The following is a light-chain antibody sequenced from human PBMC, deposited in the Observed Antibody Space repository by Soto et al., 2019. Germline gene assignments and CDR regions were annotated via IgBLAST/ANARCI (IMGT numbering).Light chain of an antibody. CDR3: ILVYSGGVV. CDR1: TGAVTSGHY. CDR2: DTS. V-gene: IGLV7-46*01. J-gene: IGLJ2*01. Sequence: QTVVTQEPSLTVSPGGTVTLTCGSSTGAVTSGHYPYWFQQKPGQAHRTLIYDTSNKHSWTPARFSASLLWGKAALTLAGAQPEDEAEYYCILVYSGGVVFGGGTKLTVL.